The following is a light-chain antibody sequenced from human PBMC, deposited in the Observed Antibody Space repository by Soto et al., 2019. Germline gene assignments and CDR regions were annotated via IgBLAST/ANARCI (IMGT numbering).Light chain of an antibody. J-gene: IGKJ3*01. CDR1: QSVGAY. CDR2: DAS. CDR3: QKGDDGTRFT. Sequence: EIVLTQSPATLSLSPGQRATLSCRASQSVGAYLAWYQQKVGQAPRLLIYDASNRAGFIPARFSGSGSGTDFSLTTSSLEPEDVAVYYCQKGDDGTRFTFGPGTRVDI. V-gene: IGKV3-11*01.